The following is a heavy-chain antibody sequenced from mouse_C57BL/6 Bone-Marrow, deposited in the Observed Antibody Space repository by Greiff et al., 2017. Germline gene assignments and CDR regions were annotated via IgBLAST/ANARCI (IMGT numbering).Heavy chain of an antibody. J-gene: IGHJ2*01. CDR3: ARSHYGSSSYFDY. Sequence: QVQLQQPGAELVMPGASVKLSCKASGYTFTSYWMHWVKQRPGQGLEWIGEIDPSDSYTNYNQKFKGKSTLTVDKSSSTAYMQLSSLTSEDSAVYYCARSHYGSSSYFDYWGQGTTLTVSS. CDR1: GYTFTSYW. V-gene: IGHV1-69*01. D-gene: IGHD1-1*01. CDR2: IDPSDSYT.